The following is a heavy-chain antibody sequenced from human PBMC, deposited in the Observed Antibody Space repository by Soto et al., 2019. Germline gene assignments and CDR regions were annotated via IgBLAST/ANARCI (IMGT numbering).Heavy chain of an antibody. J-gene: IGHJ5*02. CDR1: RYIFTAYF. V-gene: IGHV1-2*02. D-gene: IGHD1-1*01. CDR2: INPNNGAT. Sequence: QVQLVQSGAEVKKPGASVKVSCKAPRYIFTAYFMHWVRQAPGQGLKWMAWINPNNGATHYGLSFQGRVTMTRDTSISTAYMELSSLRSDDTAVYYCASHDPGARFDPWGQGTLVIVSS. CDR3: ASHDPGARFDP.